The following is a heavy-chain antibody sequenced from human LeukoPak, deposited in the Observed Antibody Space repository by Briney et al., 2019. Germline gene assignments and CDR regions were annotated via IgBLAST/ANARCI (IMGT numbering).Heavy chain of an antibody. CDR1: GGSFSGYY. V-gene: IGHV4-34*01. Sequence: PSETLSLTCAVYGGSFSGYYWSWIRQPPGKGLEWIGEINHSGSTNCNPSLKSRVTISVDTSKNQFSLKLSSVTAADTAVYYCAREGAPGYCSSTSCSKTSGMDVWGQGTTVTVSS. J-gene: IGHJ6*02. CDR2: INHSGST. CDR3: AREGAPGYCSSTSCSKTSGMDV. D-gene: IGHD2-2*01.